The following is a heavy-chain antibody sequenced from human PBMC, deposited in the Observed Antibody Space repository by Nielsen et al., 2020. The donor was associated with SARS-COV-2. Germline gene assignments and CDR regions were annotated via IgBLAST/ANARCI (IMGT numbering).Heavy chain of an antibody. Sequence: GGSLRLSCAASGFTFTNYGMTWVRQDPGKGLEWVSTISASGGSTFYTDSVKGRFTISRDSFKNTLYLQMNSLRAEDTAVYYCAASKSGYYSDLWGQGTLVTVSS. V-gene: IGHV3-23*01. J-gene: IGHJ4*02. D-gene: IGHD6-13*01. CDR1: GFTFTNYG. CDR3: AASKSGYYSDL. CDR2: ISASGGST.